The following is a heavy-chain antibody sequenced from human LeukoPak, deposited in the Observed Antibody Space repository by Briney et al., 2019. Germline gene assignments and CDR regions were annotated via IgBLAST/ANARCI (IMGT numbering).Heavy chain of an antibody. J-gene: IGHJ4*02. CDR2: INHSGST. CDR1: GGSFSGYY. D-gene: IGHD3-9*01. Sequence: PSETLSLTCAVYGGSFSGYYWSWIRQPPGKGLEWIGEINHSGSTNYNPSLKSRVTISVDTSKNQFSLKLSSVTAADTAVYYCARHLGDYDILTGIDYWGQGTLVTVSS. CDR3: ARHLGDYDILTGIDY. V-gene: IGHV4-34*01.